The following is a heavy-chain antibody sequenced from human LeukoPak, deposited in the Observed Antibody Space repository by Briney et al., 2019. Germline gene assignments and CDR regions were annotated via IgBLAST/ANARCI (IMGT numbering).Heavy chain of an antibody. D-gene: IGHD5-12*01. Sequence: SETLSLTCSVSGGSISSSNYYWGWIRQPPGKGLEWIGSIYYSGSTYYNPSLKSRVTISVDTSKNQFSLKLSSVTAADTAVYYCAREVGGYPRRFDPWGQGTLVTVSS. J-gene: IGHJ5*02. V-gene: IGHV4-39*07. CDR2: IYYSGST. CDR1: GGSISSSNYY. CDR3: AREVGGYPRRFDP.